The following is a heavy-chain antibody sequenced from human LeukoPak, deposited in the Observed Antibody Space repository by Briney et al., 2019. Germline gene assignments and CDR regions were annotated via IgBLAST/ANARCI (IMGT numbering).Heavy chain of an antibody. CDR3: ATSSSWYEYYYGMDV. CDR2: ISAYNGNT. J-gene: IGHJ6*02. V-gene: IGHV1-18*01. CDR1: GYTFTSYG. Sequence: EASVKVSCKASGYTFTSYGISWVRQAPGQGLEWMGWISAYNGNTNYAQKLQGRVTMTTDTSTSTAYMELRSLRSDDTAVYYCATSSSWYEYYYGMDVWGQGTTVTVSS. D-gene: IGHD6-13*01.